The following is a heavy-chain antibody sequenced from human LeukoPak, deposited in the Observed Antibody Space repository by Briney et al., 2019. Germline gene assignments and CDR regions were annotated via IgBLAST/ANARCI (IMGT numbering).Heavy chain of an antibody. Sequence: GGSVRLSCVASGFTFSSYSMNWVRQAPGKGLEWVSYITYSSSTIYYADSVKGRFTISRDNAKNSLYLQMNSLRAEDTAVYYCAGETRNGYSFDYWGQGTLVTVS. CDR2: ITYSSSTI. CDR3: AGETRNGYSFDY. D-gene: IGHD3-22*01. V-gene: IGHV3-48*01. CDR1: GFTFSSYS. J-gene: IGHJ4*02.